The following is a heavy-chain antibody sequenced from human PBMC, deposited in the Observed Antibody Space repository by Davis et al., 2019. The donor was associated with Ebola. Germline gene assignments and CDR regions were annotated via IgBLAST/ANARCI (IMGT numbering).Heavy chain of an antibody. V-gene: IGHV3-73*01. CDR1: GFTFSGSA. D-gene: IGHD3-22*01. J-gene: IGHJ4*02. Sequence: GGSLRLSCAASGFTFSGSAMHWVRQASGKGLEWVGRIRSKANSYATAYAASVKGRFTISRDNAKNSLYLQMNSLRAEDTAVYYCAREGHYYDSSGYYWGTDYWGQGTLVTVSS. CDR3: AREGHYYDSSGYYWGTDY. CDR2: IRSKANSYAT.